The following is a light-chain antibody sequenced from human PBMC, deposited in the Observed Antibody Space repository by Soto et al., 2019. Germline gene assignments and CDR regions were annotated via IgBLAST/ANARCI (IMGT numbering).Light chain of an antibody. CDR1: SSDVGGYKY. V-gene: IGLV2-14*01. CDR2: EVS. J-gene: IGLJ3*02. CDR3: SSYTGSNIV. Sequence: QSALTQPASVSGSPGQSISISCTGTSSDVGGYKYVSWYQQHPGKAPKFMMYEVSNRPSGVSSRFSGSKSGNTASLTISGLQAEDEADYYCSSYTGSNIVFGGGTELTV.